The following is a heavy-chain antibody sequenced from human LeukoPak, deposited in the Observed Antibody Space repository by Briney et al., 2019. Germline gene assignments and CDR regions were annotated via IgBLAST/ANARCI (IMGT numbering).Heavy chain of an antibody. D-gene: IGHD3-10*01. CDR2: IYYSGST. CDR3: ARLMVRGVRGVWFDP. Sequence: SETLSLTCTVSGGSISSSSYYWGWIRQPPGKGLEWIGSIYYSGSTYYNPSLKRGFTISVDTSKNQFSLKLSSVTAADTAVYYCARLMVRGVRGVWFDPWGQGTLVTVSS. J-gene: IGHJ5*02. CDR1: GGSISSSSYY. V-gene: IGHV4-39*01.